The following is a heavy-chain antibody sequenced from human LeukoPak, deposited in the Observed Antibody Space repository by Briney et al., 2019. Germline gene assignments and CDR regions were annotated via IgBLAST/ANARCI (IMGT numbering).Heavy chain of an antibody. Sequence: PSETLSLTCAVYGGSFSGYYWSWIRQPPGKGLEWIGEINHSGSTNHNPSLKSRVTISVDTSKNQISLKLSSVTAADTAVYYCARFLRYSSSTSCYTSWFDPWGRGTQVTVSS. CDR3: ARFLRYSSSTSCYTSWFDP. CDR1: GGSFSGYY. V-gene: IGHV4-34*01. D-gene: IGHD2-2*02. CDR2: INHSGST. J-gene: IGHJ5*02.